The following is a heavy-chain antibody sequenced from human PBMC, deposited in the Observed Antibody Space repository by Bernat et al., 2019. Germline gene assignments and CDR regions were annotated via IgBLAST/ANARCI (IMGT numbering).Heavy chain of an antibody. Sequence: DVQLLESGGGLAQPGGPLRLSCVASGFTFSSYSMSWVRQVPGKGLEWVSIISGSGATIYYADSVKGRFTISRDNSKNTLYLQMNSLGAEDTAVYYCAKEHYSCSGTSCSFSDYWGQGTLVTVSS. CDR2: ISGSGATI. CDR1: GFTFSSYS. J-gene: IGHJ4*02. V-gene: IGHV3-23*01. D-gene: IGHD2-2*01. CDR3: AKEHYSCSGTSCSFSDY.